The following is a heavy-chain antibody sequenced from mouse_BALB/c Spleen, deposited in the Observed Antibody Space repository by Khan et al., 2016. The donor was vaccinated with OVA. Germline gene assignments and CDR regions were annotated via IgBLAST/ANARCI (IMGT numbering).Heavy chain of an antibody. V-gene: IGHV1S41*01. CDR2: IDPGSGST. D-gene: IGHD1-1*01. Sequence: DLVKPGASVKLSCKASGYTFTSYWINWIKQRPGQGLEWIGRIDPGSGSTYYNEMFKGKATLTVDTSSSTAYIQLSSLTSEDSAGYFCARENYYGRCCDAMDYWGQGTSVTVSS. CDR1: GYTFTSYW. J-gene: IGHJ4*01. CDR3: ARENYYGRCCDAMDY.